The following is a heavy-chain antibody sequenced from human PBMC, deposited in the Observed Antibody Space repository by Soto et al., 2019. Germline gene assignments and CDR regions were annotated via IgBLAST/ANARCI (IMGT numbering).Heavy chain of an antibody. CDR2: ISYDGSNK. CDR1: GFTFSYYG. D-gene: IGHD6-13*01. CDR3: AKETSGYSSSWSYYYGMDV. J-gene: IGHJ6*02. Sequence: QVQLVESGGGVVQPGRSLRLSCAASGFTFSYYGMHWVRQAPGKGLEWVAVISYDGSNKYYADSVKGRFTISRDNSKXXLXXQMSSLRAEDTAVYYCAKETSGYSSSWSYYYGMDVWGQGTTVTVSS. V-gene: IGHV3-30*18.